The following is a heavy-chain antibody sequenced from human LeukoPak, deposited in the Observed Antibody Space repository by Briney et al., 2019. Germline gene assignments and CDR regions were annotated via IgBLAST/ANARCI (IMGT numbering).Heavy chain of an antibody. CDR1: GYTFTAYY. J-gene: IGHJ6*02. D-gene: IGHD3-10*01. CDR3: ARVWFGDLISFPYGMDV. V-gene: IGHV1-2*02. CDR2: INPNSGGT. Sequence: ASVKVSCQASGYTFTAYYMHWVRQAPGQGLEWMGWINPNSGGTNYAQKFQGRVTMTRDTSISTAYMELSRLRSDDTAVYYCARVWFGDLISFPYGMDVWGQGTTVTVSS.